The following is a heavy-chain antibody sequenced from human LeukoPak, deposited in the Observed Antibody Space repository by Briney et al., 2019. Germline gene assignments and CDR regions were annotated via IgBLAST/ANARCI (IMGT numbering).Heavy chain of an antibody. D-gene: IGHD4-17*01. V-gene: IGHV6-1*01. CDR2: TYYRSKWYN. J-gene: IGHJ5*02. CDR3: ARAKVSVTRNWFDP. Sequence: PSQTLSLTCAISGDSVSSNSAAWNWIRQSPSRGLEWLGRTYYRSKWYNDYAVSVKSRITINPDTSKNQFSMQLNSVTPEDTAVYYCARAKVSVTRNWFDPWGQGTLVTVSS. CDR1: GDSVSSNSAA.